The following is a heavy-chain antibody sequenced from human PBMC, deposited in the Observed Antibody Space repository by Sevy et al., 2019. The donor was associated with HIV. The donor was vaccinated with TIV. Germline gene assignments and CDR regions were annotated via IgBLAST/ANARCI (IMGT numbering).Heavy chain of an antibody. CDR1: GYTFTSYG. V-gene: IGHV1-18*01. D-gene: IGHD1-26*01. J-gene: IGHJ4*02. Sequence: ASVKVSCKASGYTFTSYGINWVRQAPGQGLEWMGWITAYNDNRNYAQKFQDRVTMTTDTSMSTAYMELRSLRSDDTAVYYCARDREYSGSQHFDYWGQGTLVTVSS. CDR2: ITAYNDNR. CDR3: ARDREYSGSQHFDY.